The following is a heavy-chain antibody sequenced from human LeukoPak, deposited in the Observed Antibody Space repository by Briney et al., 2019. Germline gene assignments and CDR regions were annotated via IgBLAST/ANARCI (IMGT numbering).Heavy chain of an antibody. Sequence: PGGSLRLSCAASGFTFSSYSMNWVRQAPGKGLEWVSSISSSSSYIYYADSVKGRFTISRDNAKNSLYLQMNSLRAEGTAVYYCAIIQGVIGPNGYWGQGTLVTVSS. D-gene: IGHD3-10*01. V-gene: IGHV3-21*01. CDR3: AIIQGVIGPNGY. CDR2: ISSSSSYI. J-gene: IGHJ4*02. CDR1: GFTFSSYS.